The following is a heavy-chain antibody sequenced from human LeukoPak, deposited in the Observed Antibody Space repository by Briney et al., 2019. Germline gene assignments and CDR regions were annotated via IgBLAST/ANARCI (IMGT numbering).Heavy chain of an antibody. D-gene: IGHD2-15*01. CDR2: IYYSGST. V-gene: IGHV4-59*08. CDR1: GGSISSYY. Sequence: SETLSLTCTVSGGSISSYYWSWIRQPPGKGLEWIGYIYYSGSTNYNPSLKSRVTISVDTSKNQFSLKLSSVTAADTAVYYCARDCSGGSCYGNYWGQGTLVTVSS. CDR3: ARDCSGGSCYGNY. J-gene: IGHJ4*02.